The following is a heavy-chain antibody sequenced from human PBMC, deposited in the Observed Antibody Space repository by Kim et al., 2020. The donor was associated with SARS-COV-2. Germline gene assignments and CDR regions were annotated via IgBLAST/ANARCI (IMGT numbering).Heavy chain of an antibody. CDR3: AKDFGVVIYYYYGMDV. J-gene: IGHJ6*02. D-gene: IGHD3-3*01. V-gene: IGHV3-30*18. CDR1: GFTFSSYG. Sequence: GGSLRLSCAASGFTFSSYGMHWVRQAPGKGLEWVAVISYDGSNKYYADSVKGRFTISRDNSENTLYLQMNSLRAEDTAVYYCAKDFGVVIYYYYGMDVWGQGTTVTVSS. CDR2: ISYDGSNK.